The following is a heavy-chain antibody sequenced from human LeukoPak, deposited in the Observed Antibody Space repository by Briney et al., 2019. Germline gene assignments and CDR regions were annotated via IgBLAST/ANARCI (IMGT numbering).Heavy chain of an antibody. Sequence: PGGSLRLSCAASGFTFPNYALSWVRQAPGKGLEWVSAISGSGGNTYYAGSVKGRFTIFRDNSKNMLYLQMNSLRAEDTALYYCASQKANFYDSSGDVWGQGTTVTVSS. D-gene: IGHD3-22*01. CDR1: GFTFPNYA. CDR3: ASQKANFYDSSGDV. CDR2: ISGSGGNT. J-gene: IGHJ6*02. V-gene: IGHV3-23*01.